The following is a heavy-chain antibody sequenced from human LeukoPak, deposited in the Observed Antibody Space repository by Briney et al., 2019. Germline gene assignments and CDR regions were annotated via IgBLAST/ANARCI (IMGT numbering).Heavy chain of an antibody. Sequence: GGSLRLSCAASGFTFSSYSMNWVRQAPGKGLEWVSSISSVGSYIYYADSVKGRFTISRDNSKNTLYLQMNSLRAEDTAVYYCARGGRVESSSYRSPFDYWGRGTPVTVSS. V-gene: IGHV3-21*01. J-gene: IGHJ4*02. CDR1: GFTFSSYS. D-gene: IGHD6-13*01. CDR3: ARGGRVESSSYRSPFDY. CDR2: ISSVGSYI.